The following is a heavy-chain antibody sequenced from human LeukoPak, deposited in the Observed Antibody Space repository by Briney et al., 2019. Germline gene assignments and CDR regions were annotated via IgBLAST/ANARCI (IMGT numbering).Heavy chain of an antibody. CDR2: IYYSGST. Sequence: PSETLSLTCAVYGGSFSGYYWSWIRQPPGKGLEWIGYIYYSGSTNYNPSLKSRVTISVDTSKNQFSLKLSSVTAADTAVYHCARLGYYYDSSGYYYSAFDYWGQGTLVTVSS. V-gene: IGHV4-59*08. CDR1: GGSFSGYY. D-gene: IGHD3-22*01. J-gene: IGHJ4*02. CDR3: ARLGYYYDSSGYYYSAFDY.